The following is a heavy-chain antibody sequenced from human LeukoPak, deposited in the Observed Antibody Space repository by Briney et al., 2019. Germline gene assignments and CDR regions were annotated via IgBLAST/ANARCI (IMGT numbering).Heavy chain of an antibody. CDR2: IDSGGSAI. D-gene: IGHD3-22*01. J-gene: IGHJ4*02. V-gene: IGHV3-48*04. CDR1: GFMFTTYN. Sequence: GGSLRLSCAASGFMFTTYNMNWFRQAPGKGLEWVSYIDSGGSAIFYADSVEGRFTISRDNAGNSLHLQMNNLRVEDTALYYCATDSYYFDRSGYSGDYWGQGTLVSVSS. CDR3: ATDSYYFDRSGYSGDY.